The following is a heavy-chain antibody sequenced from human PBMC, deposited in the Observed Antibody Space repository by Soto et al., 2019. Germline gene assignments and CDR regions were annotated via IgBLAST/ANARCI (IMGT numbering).Heavy chain of an antibody. CDR2: IYPGDSDT. Sequence: PGESLKISCKGYGYTFTDYWIGWVRQMPGKGLELIGLIYPGDSDTRYSPSFQGRVTISADKSISTAFLQWSSLRASDTAMYYCASQKTVIRGPLSSNCADPTGGGAIDPWGQGTLVTVSS. CDR1: GYTFTDYW. D-gene: IGHD1-1*01. J-gene: IGHJ5*02. CDR3: ASQKTVIRGPLSSNCADPTGGGAIDP. V-gene: IGHV5-51*01.